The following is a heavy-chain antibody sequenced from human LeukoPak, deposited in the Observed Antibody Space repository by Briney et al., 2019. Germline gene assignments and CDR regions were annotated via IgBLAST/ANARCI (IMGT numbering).Heavy chain of an antibody. Sequence: SKTLSLTCTVSGVSISSYYWRWIQQPPGKGLEWIGYIYYSGSTNYNPSLKSRVTISVDTSKNQFSLKLSSVTAADTAVYYCARDQDSSGYLDYWGQGTLVTVSS. D-gene: IGHD3-22*01. J-gene: IGHJ4*02. CDR3: ARDQDSSGYLDY. V-gene: IGHV4-59*01. CDR2: IYYSGST. CDR1: GVSISSYY.